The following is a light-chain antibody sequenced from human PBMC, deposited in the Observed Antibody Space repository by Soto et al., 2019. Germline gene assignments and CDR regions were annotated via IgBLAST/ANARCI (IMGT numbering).Light chain of an antibody. CDR1: QSVSGY. Sequence: EVVLTQSPATLSLSPGERATLSCRASQSVSGYLAWYQQKPGQAPRLLIYDASKVATDIPARFSGSGSGTDFTLTISSLEPEDLAVYYCQQRHMWPITFGQGTRLEIK. V-gene: IGKV3-11*01. CDR2: DAS. J-gene: IGKJ5*01. CDR3: QQRHMWPIT.